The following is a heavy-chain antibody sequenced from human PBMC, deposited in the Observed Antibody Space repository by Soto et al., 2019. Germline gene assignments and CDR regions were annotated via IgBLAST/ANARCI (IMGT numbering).Heavy chain of an antibody. D-gene: IGHD2-21*02. Sequence: QLQLQESGPGLVKPSETLSLTCTVSGGSISSTRYYWGWIRQPPGKGLEWIGSIYYSGGTYYNPSLKSRVTISVDTSKNQFSLKLSSVTAADTAMYYCARYIRGVVTAIIYGMDVWGQGTTVTVSS. CDR2: IYYSGGT. J-gene: IGHJ6*02. V-gene: IGHV4-39*01. CDR3: ARYIRGVVTAIIYGMDV. CDR1: GGSISSTRYY.